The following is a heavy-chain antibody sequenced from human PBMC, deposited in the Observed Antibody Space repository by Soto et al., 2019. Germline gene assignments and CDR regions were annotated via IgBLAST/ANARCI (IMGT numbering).Heavy chain of an antibody. J-gene: IGHJ4*02. CDR2: INHSGST. CDR1: GGSFSGYY. D-gene: IGHD3-3*01. Sequence: LETLSLTCAVYGGSFSGYYLSGIRQPPAKGLEWIGEINHSGSTNYNPSLKSRVTISVDTSKNQLSLKLSSLTSADTAVYYCARFPYDFWSGYDLVYWVQGLLVTVSS. CDR3: ARFPYDFWSGYDLVY. V-gene: IGHV4-34*01.